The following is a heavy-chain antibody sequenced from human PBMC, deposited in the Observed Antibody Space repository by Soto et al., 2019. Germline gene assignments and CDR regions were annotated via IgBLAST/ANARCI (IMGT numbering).Heavy chain of an antibody. Sequence: PGESLKISCKGSGYSFTSYWISWVRQMPGKGLEWMGRIDPSDSYTNYSPSFQGHVTISADKSISTAYLQWSSLKASDTAMYYCARLTAMVDGYHYYGMDVWGQGTTVTVSS. V-gene: IGHV5-10-1*01. J-gene: IGHJ6*02. CDR2: IDPSDSYT. D-gene: IGHD5-18*01. CDR3: ARLTAMVDGYHYYGMDV. CDR1: GYSFTSYW.